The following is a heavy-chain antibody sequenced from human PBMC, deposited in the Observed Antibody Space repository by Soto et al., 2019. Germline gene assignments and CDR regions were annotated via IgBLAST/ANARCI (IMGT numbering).Heavy chain of an antibody. Sequence: GGSLRLSCAASGFTFSTYAMSWVRQAPGKGLEWVSVISGSGSSTYYADSVKGRFTISRDNSKNTLYLQMNSLSAEDTAVYHCAKNQGVELVPLATVDWFDPWGQGSVVTVSS. CDR1: GFTFSTYA. CDR3: AKNQGVELVPLATVDWFDP. D-gene: IGHD1-26*01. J-gene: IGHJ5*02. V-gene: IGHV3-23*01. CDR2: ISGSGSST.